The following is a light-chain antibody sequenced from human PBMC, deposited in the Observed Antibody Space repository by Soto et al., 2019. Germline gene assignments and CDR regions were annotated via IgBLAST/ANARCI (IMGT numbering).Light chain of an antibody. Sequence: QPVLTQPPSASGTPGQRVTISCSGSSSNIGSNAVNWYQQFPGTAPKLLIHSNNQRPSGVPDRFSGSKSGTSASLAISGLQSEDEADYYCAAWDDSLNGPVFGGGTKLTVL. CDR3: AAWDDSLNGPV. CDR2: SNN. V-gene: IGLV1-44*01. CDR1: SSNIGSNA. J-gene: IGLJ2*01.